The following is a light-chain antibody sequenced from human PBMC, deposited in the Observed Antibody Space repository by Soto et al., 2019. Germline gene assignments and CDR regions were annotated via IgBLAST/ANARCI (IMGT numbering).Light chain of an antibody. Sequence: DVVMTQSPDSLALSLGERATINCKSSQSLLSSSDNRNYLAWFQQKVGQPPKLLIRWASTRESGVPDRFSASGSATDFTLTINXLXXXXXXVYYCQTYYRVPLTFGGGTKVELK. J-gene: IGKJ4*01. V-gene: IGKV4-1*01. CDR2: WAS. CDR3: QTYYRVPLT. CDR1: QSLLSSSDNRNY.